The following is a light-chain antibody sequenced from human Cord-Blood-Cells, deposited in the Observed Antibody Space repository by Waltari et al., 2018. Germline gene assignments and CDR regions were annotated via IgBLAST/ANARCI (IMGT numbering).Light chain of an antibody. CDR3: QQSYSTPFT. J-gene: IGKJ3*01. V-gene: IGKV1-39*01. Sequence: DRVTSTCRASKSISSYLNWYQQKPGKAPKLLIYAASSLQSGVPSRVSGSGSGTDFTLTISSLRPEDFATYYCQQSYSTPFTFGPGTKVDIK. CDR2: AAS. CDR1: KSISSY.